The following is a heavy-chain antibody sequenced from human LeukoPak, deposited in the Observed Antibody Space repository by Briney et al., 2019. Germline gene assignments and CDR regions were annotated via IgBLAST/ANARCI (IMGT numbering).Heavy chain of an antibody. D-gene: IGHD3-10*01. CDR3: VKRAVSGAGTITQFYFDY. CDR1: GFTVSSNY. V-gene: IGHV3-64D*06. CDR2: MSSNGGST. Sequence: PGGSLRLSCAASGFTVSSNYMSWVRQAPGKGLEYVSGMSSNGGSTYYADSVKGRFTISRDTSKNTLYLQMSSLRTEDTAVYYCVKRAVSGAGTITQFYFDYWGQGTLVTVSS. J-gene: IGHJ4*02.